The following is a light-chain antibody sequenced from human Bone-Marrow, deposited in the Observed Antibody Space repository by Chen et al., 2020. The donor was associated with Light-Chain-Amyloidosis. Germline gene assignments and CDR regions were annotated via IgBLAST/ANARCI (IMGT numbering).Light chain of an antibody. CDR1: HSVDKY. CDR2: AAS. V-gene: IGKV1-39*01. Sequence: DIQMTQSPPSLSASIGDTVTITCRASHSVDKYLNWYQQKAGKPPTLLIYAASSLQSGVPPRFRGSGAGTEFSLTISNLQPDDFATYYCQQTYSDSAYTFGQGTNLQI. CDR3: QQTYSDSAYT. J-gene: IGKJ2*01.